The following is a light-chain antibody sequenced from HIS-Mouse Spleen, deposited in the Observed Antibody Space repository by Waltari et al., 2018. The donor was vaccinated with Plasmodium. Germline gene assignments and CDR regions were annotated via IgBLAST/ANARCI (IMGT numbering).Light chain of an antibody. V-gene: IGLV2-11*01. CDR1: SSDVGGYKY. Sequence: QSALTQPRSVSGSPGQSVTISCPGTSSDVGGYKYVSWYQQHPGQAPKLMIYDVSKRPPGVPDRFSGSKSGNTASLTISGLQAEDEADYYCCSYAGSYTFVFGGGTKLTVL. CDR2: DVS. J-gene: IGLJ2*01. CDR3: CSYAGSYTFV.